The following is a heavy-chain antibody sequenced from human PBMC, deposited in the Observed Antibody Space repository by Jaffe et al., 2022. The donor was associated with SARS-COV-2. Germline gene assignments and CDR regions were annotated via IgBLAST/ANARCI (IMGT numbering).Heavy chain of an antibody. Sequence: EVQLVQSGAEVKEPGESLKVSCKASGYTFMSHWIAWVRQMPGKGLEWMGVIHPGDSDTRYSPSFRGQVTFSVDRSIGTAYLQWTSLQASDTALYYCARPYCRSDSCADYHYGMDVWGQGTTVIVSS. D-gene: IGHD2-2*01. CDR1: GYTFMSHW. CDR3: ARPYCRSDSCADYHYGMDV. V-gene: IGHV5-51*01. CDR2: IHPGDSDT. J-gene: IGHJ6*02.